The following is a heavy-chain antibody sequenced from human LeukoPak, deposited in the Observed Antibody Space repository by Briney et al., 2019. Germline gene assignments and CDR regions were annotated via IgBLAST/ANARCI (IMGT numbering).Heavy chain of an antibody. CDR3: ARDKGLPEIDY. J-gene: IGHJ4*02. V-gene: IGHV4-61*01. CDR2: IYYSGST. CDR1: GGSVSSGSYY. Sequence: SETLSLTRTVSGGSVSSGSYYWSWIRQPPGKGLEWIGYIYYSGSTNYNPSLKSRVTISVDTSKNQFSLKLSSVTAADTAVYYCARDKGLPEIDYWGQGTLVTVSS.